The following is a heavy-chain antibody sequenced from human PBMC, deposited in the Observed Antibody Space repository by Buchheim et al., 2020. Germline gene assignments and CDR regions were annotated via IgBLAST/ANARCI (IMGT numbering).Heavy chain of an antibody. Sequence: EVQLVESGGGLVKPGGSLRLSCAASGFTFSSYSMNWVRQAPGKGLEWVSSISSSSSYIYYADSVKGRFTISRDNAKNSLYLQMNSLRAEDTAVYYCARKMATIGYYYYGMDVWGQGTT. CDR2: ISSSSSYI. CDR3: ARKMATIGYYYYGMDV. V-gene: IGHV3-21*01. J-gene: IGHJ6*02. D-gene: IGHD5-24*01. CDR1: GFTFSSYS.